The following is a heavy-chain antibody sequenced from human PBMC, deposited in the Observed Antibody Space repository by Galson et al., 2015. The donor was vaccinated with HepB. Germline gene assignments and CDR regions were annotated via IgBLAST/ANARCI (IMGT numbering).Heavy chain of an antibody. V-gene: IGHV3-23*01. CDR3: AKDGIMVANNPYQLHF. Sequence: SLRLSCAASGFTFTRYAMTWVRQAPGKGLEWVSSITSSGANTYYTDSVKGRFTISRDNSRNTRLLQLNSLRAEDTAVYYCAKDGIMVANNPYQLHFWGQGTLVSVSS. CDR2: ITSSGANT. D-gene: IGHD2-15*01. CDR1: GFTFTRYA. J-gene: IGHJ4*02.